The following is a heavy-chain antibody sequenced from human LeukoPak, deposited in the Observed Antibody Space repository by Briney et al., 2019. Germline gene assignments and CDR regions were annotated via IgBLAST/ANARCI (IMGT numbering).Heavy chain of an antibody. CDR3: AKDLYGPGTYFDY. D-gene: IGHD3-10*01. J-gene: IGHJ4*02. CDR2: ISGGGDGT. CDR1: GFTFSTYA. Sequence: GGSLGLSCAASGFTFSTYAMTWVRQAPGKGLEWVSTISGGGDGTHYADSVKGRFSISRDNSKNTLYLQMNSLRVEDTAVYYCAKDLYGPGTYFDYWGQGTLVTVSS. V-gene: IGHV3-23*01.